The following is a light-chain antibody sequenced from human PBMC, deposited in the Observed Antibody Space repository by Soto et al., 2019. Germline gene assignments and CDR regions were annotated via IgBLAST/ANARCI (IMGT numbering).Light chain of an antibody. CDR3: QQNAITPPWT. CDR1: QSVSRS. V-gene: IGKV1-39*01. Sequence: QLTQSPSCLSASVGDRLIITCRASQSVSRSLNWYQQKAGQAPKLLIYAASTLHSGVPSRFSGSGSGKEFTLTITSLQPEEFATYYCQQNAITPPWTFGQGTNVDIK. CDR2: AAS. J-gene: IGKJ1*01.